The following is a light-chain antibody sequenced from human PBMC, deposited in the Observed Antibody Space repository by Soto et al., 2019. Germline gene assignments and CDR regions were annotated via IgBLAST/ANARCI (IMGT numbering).Light chain of an antibody. J-gene: IGLJ3*02. V-gene: IGLV1-44*01. CDR1: SSNIGSNT. Sequence: QSVLTQPPSASGTPGQRVTISCSGSSSNIGSNTVNWYQQLPGTAPKLLIYSNNQRPSGVPDRFSGSKSGTSASLAISGLQSEDEADSYCAAWDDSLWVFGGGTKLTVL. CDR3: AAWDDSLWV. CDR2: SNN.